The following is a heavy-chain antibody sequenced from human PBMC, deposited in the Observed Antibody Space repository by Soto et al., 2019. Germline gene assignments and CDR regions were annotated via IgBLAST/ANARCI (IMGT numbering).Heavy chain of an antibody. V-gene: IGHV1-2*02. Sequence: ASVKVSCKASGYTFTVYYMHWVRQAPGQGLEWMGWINPKSGGTMYPQKFQGRVTMTWDTSISTAYMALTRLRSDDTAVYYCARDLAKGGGSEGFDYWGQGTPVTVYS. CDR2: INPKSGGT. CDR3: ARDLAKGGGSEGFDY. CDR1: GYTFTVYY. D-gene: IGHD1-26*01. J-gene: IGHJ4*02.